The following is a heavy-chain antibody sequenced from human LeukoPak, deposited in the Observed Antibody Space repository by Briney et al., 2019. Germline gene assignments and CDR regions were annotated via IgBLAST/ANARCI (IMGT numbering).Heavy chain of an antibody. D-gene: IGHD4-11*01. CDR3: ARATRGAPDY. CDR2: INPNSGGT. CDR1: GYTFTAYY. J-gene: IGHJ4*02. V-gene: IGHV1-2*02. Sequence: ASVKVSCKTSGYTFTAYYMHWVRQAPGQGLEWMGWINPNSGGTNYAQKFQGRVTMTRDTSISTAYMELSGLRSDDTAVYYCARATRGAPDYWGQGTLVTVSS.